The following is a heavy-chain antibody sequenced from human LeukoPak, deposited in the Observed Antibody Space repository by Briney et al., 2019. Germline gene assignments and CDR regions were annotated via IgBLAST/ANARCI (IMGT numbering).Heavy chain of an antibody. CDR3: AKGSVILTGYYCYFDY. CDR2: MKHDGSEK. Sequence: PGGSLRLSCAASGFTFNSYWMAWVRQAPGKGLEWVANMKHDGSEKFYVDSVKGRFTISRDNAKNSLYLQMNSLRAEDTAVYYCAKGSVILTGYYCYFDYWGQGTLVTVSS. CDR1: GFTFNSYW. J-gene: IGHJ4*02. V-gene: IGHV3-7*01. D-gene: IGHD3-9*01.